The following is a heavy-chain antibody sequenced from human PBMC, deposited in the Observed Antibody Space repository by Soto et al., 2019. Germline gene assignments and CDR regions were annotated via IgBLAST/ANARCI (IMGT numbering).Heavy chain of an antibody. CDR1: GGSISSYY. CDR3: AKESFYDILPGLIRGGGPFDY. Sequence: QVQLQESGPGLVKPSETLSLTCTVSGGSISSYYGSWIRQPAGKGLEWIGRIYTSETTNYNPSLKRRVTMSVDTSNNQFSRQLSSVPAADPAVYYCAKESFYDILPGLIRGGGPFDYLGQGTLVTVSS. D-gene: IGHD3-9*01. CDR2: IYTSETT. V-gene: IGHV4-4*07. J-gene: IGHJ4*02.